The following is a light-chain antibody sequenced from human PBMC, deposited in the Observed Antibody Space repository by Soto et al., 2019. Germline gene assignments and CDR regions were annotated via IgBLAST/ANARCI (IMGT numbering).Light chain of an antibody. V-gene: IGLV2-14*01. J-gene: IGLJ1*01. Sequence: QSALTQPASVSGSPGQSITISCTGTSSDIGNYDFVSWYQQVPGTAPKAMIYEVSSRPSGVSNRFSGSKSGNTASLTISGLQAEDEADYYCTSHAGTINFPYIFGTGTKLTVL. CDR1: SSDIGNYDF. CDR2: EVS. CDR3: TSHAGTINFPYI.